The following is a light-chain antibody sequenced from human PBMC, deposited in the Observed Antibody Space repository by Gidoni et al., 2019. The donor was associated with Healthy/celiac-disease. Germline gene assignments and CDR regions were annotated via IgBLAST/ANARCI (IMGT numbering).Light chain of an antibody. CDR3: QQYYSTPLT. CDR2: WAS. CDR1: QSVLYSSNNKNY. V-gene: IGKV4-1*01. Sequence: DIVMTQSPDYLAVSLGERATINCKSSQSVLYSSNNKNYLAWYQKKPGQPPKLLIYWASTRESGVPDRFSGSGSGTDFTLTISSLQAEDVAVYYCQQYYSTPLTFGPXTKVDIK. J-gene: IGKJ3*01.